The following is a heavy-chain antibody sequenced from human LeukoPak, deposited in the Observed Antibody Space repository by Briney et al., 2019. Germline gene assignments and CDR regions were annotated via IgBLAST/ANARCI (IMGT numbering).Heavy chain of an antibody. CDR3: ARAPRPPIYSSGWYLVRAFDI. Sequence: GGSLRLSCAASGFTVSSNYMSWVRQAPGKGLEWVSVIYSGGSTYYADSVKGRFTISRDNSKNTLYLQMNSLRAEDTAVYYCARAPRPPIYSSGWYLVRAFDIWGQGTMVTVSS. J-gene: IGHJ3*02. D-gene: IGHD6-19*01. CDR2: IYSGGST. V-gene: IGHV3-53*01. CDR1: GFTVSSNY.